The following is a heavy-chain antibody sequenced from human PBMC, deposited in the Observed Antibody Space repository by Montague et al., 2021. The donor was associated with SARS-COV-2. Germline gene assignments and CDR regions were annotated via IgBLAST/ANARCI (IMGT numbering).Heavy chain of an antibody. D-gene: IGHD5-18*01. Sequence: SETLSLTCTVSGGSISSTSYYWGWVRQPPGKGLEWIGNIYYSGSTDYNPSFKSRVSISIDTSENQFSLKLSSVTAADTAVYYCAEVGGMGTCKPGEYWGQGALVTVSS. CDR1: GGSISSTSYY. CDR3: AEVGGMGTCKPGEY. J-gene: IGHJ4*02. CDR2: IYYSGST. V-gene: IGHV4-39*07.